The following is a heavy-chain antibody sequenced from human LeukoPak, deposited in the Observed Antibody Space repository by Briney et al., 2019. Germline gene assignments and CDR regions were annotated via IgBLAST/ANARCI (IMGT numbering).Heavy chain of an antibody. CDR2: IFDSGTTNYNPST. J-gene: IGHJ4*02. Sequence: PSQTLSLTCTVSGGSIISYFWSWIRQPPGKGPEWIGYIFDSGTTNYNPSTNYNPSLKSRVTVSLDTSKNHFSLKLSSVTAADTAVYFCARGGVTTIAQYDYWGQGILVTVSS. CDR1: GGSIISYF. D-gene: IGHD5-12*01. V-gene: IGHV4-59*01. CDR3: ARGGVTTIAQYDY.